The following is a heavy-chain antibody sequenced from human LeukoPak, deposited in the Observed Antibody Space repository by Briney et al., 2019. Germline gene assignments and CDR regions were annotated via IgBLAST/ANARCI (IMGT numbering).Heavy chain of an antibody. CDR1: GGSFSGYY. Sequence: ASETLSLTCAVYGGSFSGYYWSWIRQPPGKGLEWIGEINHSGSTNYNPSLKSRVTISVDTSENQFSLKLSSVTAADTAVYYCARDRNGDYYFDYWGQGTLVTVSS. CDR2: INHSGST. J-gene: IGHJ4*02. D-gene: IGHD5-24*01. V-gene: IGHV4-34*09. CDR3: ARDRNGDYYFDY.